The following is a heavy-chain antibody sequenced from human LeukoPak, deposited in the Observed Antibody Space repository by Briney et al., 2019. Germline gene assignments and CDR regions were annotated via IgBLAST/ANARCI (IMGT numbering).Heavy chain of an antibody. CDR1: GFTFTSYS. CDR3: AREEGRGSAWYPEHFQH. Sequence: PGGSLRLSCEASGFTFTSYSMNWVRQAPGKGLEWVSYISRPGSTIYYADSVRGRFTISRDNAKNSLYLQMSSLRDEDTAVYYCAREEGRGSAWYPEHFQHWGQGTLVTVSS. V-gene: IGHV3-48*02. CDR2: ISRPGSTI. D-gene: IGHD6-19*01. J-gene: IGHJ1*01.